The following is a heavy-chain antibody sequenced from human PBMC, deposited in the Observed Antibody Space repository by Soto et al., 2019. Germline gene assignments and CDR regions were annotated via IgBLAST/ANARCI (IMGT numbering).Heavy chain of an antibody. CDR3: AREKTSYGMDV. Sequence: QVQLVQSGAEVKKPGASVKGSCKASGYTFTSYDINWVRQATGQGLEWMGWMNTNSGNTGYAQKFQDRVTMTRNTAISTAYMELSSMRSEDTAVYYCAREKTSYGMDVWGQGTTVTVSS. V-gene: IGHV1-8*01. CDR1: GYTFTSYD. CDR2: MNTNSGNT. J-gene: IGHJ6*02.